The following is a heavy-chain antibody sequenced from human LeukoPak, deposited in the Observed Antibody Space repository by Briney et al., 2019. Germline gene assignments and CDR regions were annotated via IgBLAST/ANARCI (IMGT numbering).Heavy chain of an antibody. CDR2: IYYSGST. V-gene: IGHV4-31*03. J-gene: IGHJ5*02. Sequence: SQTLSLTCTVSGGSISSGRYYWSWIRQHPGKGLEWIGYIYYSGSTYYNPSLKSRVTISVDTSKNQFSLKLSSVTAADTAVYYCARDRAVGWFDPWGQGTLVTVSS. CDR1: GGSISSGRYY. CDR3: ARDRAVGWFDP.